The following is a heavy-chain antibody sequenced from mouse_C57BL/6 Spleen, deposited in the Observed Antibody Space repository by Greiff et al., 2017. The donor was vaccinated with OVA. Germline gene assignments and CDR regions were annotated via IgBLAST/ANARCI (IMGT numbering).Heavy chain of an antibody. Sequence: VQLVESGAELARPGASVKLSCKASGYTFTSYGISWVKQRTGQGLEWIGEIYPRSGNTYYNEKFKGKATLTADKSSSTAYMELRSLTSEDSAVYFCASYDGYPYYAMDYWGQGTSVTVSS. CDR2: IYPRSGNT. CDR3: ASYDGYPYYAMDY. CDR1: GYTFTSYG. V-gene: IGHV1-81*01. D-gene: IGHD2-3*01. J-gene: IGHJ4*01.